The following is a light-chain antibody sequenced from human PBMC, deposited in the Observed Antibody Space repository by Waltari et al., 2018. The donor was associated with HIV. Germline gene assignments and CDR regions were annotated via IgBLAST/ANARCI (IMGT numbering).Light chain of an antibody. J-gene: IGLJ2*01. CDR3: QSYDSDLSSWF. CDR2: GNR. V-gene: IGLV1-40*01. Sequence: QSVLTQSPSVSGAPGQRVTIPCTGSSSTIGAGYAVLWYQQLPGTAPKLLIYGNRNRPSGVPDRFSASKSGASASLAITGLRAEDEATYYCQSYDSDLSSWFFGGGTKLTVL. CDR1: SSTIGAGYA.